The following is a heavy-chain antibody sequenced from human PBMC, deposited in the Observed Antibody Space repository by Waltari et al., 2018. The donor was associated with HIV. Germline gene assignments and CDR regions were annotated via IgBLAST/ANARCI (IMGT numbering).Heavy chain of an antibody. V-gene: IGHV1-18*01. CDR1: GYNFVDYG. CDR2: IAPRNGYK. Sequence: QVEMVQSGSEVRKPGDSVKVSCKTLGYNFVDYGFPWLRQAPGQGLEGIGWIAPRNGYKVSGPQFGPRVILTSDTSTATASLEMSRLTPDDTALYYCLRNPGGVGGPPRREVRDYWGQGTLVTVSS. CDR3: LRNPGGVGGPPRREVRDY. D-gene: IGHD3-10*01. J-gene: IGHJ4*02.